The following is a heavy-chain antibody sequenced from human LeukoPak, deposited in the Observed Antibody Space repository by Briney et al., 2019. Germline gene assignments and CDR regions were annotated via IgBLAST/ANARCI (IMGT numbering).Heavy chain of an antibody. CDR1: GFTFDDYA. CDR3: AKDISGGIAAAGFDY. CDR2: ISWNSGSI. Sequence: GGSLRLSCAASGFTFDDYAMHWVRQAPGKGLEWVSGISWNSGSIGYADSVKGRFTISRDNAKNSLYLQMNSLRAEDTALYYCAKDISGGIAAAGFDYWGQGTLVTVSS. V-gene: IGHV3-9*01. D-gene: IGHD6-13*01. J-gene: IGHJ4*02.